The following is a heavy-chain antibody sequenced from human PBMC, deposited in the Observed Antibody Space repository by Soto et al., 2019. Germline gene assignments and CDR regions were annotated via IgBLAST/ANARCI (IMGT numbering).Heavy chain of an antibody. CDR3: AHRQAVTMVRGRVAFDI. CDR1: GFSLSTSGVG. CDR2: IYWDDDK. J-gene: IGHJ3*02. Sequence: QITLKESGPTLAKPTQTLTLTCTFSGFSLSTSGVGVGWIRQPPGKALEWLALIYWDDDKRYSPSLKSRLTITKDTSKNQVVLTMTNMDPVDTATYYCAHRQAVTMVRGRVAFDIWGQGTMVTVSS. D-gene: IGHD3-10*01. V-gene: IGHV2-5*02.